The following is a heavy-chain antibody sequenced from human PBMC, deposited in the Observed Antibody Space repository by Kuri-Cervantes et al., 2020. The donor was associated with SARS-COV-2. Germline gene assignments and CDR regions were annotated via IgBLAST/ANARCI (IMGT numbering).Heavy chain of an antibody. D-gene: IGHD3-22*01. J-gene: IGHJ4*02. V-gene: IGHV3-30*02. CDR2: IPSDGKNK. CDR1: GFNFSTTD. Sequence: GESLKISCVASGFNFSTTDIHWVRQAPGKGLEWVTFIPSDGKNKKCMASGKGRFTISRDNSQNTLHLQMKSLRDEDTAIYYCAKDALPTYYYDSSGSSLDYWGQGTLVTVSS. CDR3: AKDALPTYYYDSSGSSLDY.